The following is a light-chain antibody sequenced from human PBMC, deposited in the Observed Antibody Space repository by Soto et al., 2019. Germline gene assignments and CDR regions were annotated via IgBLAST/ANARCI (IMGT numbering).Light chain of an antibody. V-gene: IGLV2-14*01. Sequence: QSVLTQPASVSGSPGQSITISCTGSGRDIGAYDYVSWYQQHAGKAPKLLIYGVKNRPSGVSYRFSASKSAFTASLTISGXXXEXXXXYYCSSYTTSYFYVFGPGTKLTVL. CDR3: SSYTTSYFYV. CDR2: GVK. CDR1: GRDIGAYDY. J-gene: IGLJ1*01.